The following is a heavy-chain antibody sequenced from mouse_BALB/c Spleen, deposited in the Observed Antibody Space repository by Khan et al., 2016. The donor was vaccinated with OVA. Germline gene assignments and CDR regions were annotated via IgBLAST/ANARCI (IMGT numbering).Heavy chain of an antibody. J-gene: IGHJ3*01. CDR2: IGYSGST. CDR1: GYSITSDYA. Sequence: EVQLQESGPGLVKPSQSLSLTCTVTGYSITSDYAWNWIRQFPGNKLEWMGYIGYSGSTSYNPSLKSRISITRDTSKNQFVLRLNSVTIEDTATYYCARLGPGFAYWGQGTLVTVSA. D-gene: IGHD4-1*01. V-gene: IGHV3-2*02. CDR3: ARLGPGFAY.